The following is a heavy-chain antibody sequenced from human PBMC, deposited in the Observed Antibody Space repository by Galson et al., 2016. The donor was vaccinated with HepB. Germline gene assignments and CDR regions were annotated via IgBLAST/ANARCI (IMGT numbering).Heavy chain of an antibody. V-gene: IGHV3-30*04. CDR1: GFTFSDNA. J-gene: IGHJ6*02. CDR2: ISFDGTEK. CDR3: ARDRGDYVWGSSRLVTAYYYGVDV. D-gene: IGHD3-16*02. Sequence: SLRLSCADSGFTFSDNAMHWVRQAPGKGLEWVALISFDGTEKYYADSVRGRFTIYRDNSKNTLYLQMNSLRADDTAVYYCARDRGDYVWGSSRLVTAYYYGVDVWGQGTTVTVSS.